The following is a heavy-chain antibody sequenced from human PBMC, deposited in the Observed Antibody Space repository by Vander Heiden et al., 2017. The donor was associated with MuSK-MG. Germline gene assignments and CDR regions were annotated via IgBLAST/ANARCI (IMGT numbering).Heavy chain of an antibody. CDR3: TTGPSGSADY. CDR1: GLTFSNVW. Sequence: DVQLVESGGGLIKAGGSLRLSCAASGLTFSNVWMSWVRQAPGKGLEWIGRIKSNTDGGTTGYAAPVKGRFTISRDDSKNTLYLQMNSLKTEDTARYFCTTGPSGSADYWGQGTVVTVSS. CDR2: IKSNTDGGTT. D-gene: IGHD7-27*01. J-gene: IGHJ4*02. V-gene: IGHV3-15*01.